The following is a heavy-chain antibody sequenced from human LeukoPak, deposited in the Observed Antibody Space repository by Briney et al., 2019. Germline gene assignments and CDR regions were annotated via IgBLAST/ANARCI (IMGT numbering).Heavy chain of an antibody. CDR1: GFTFSSYG. V-gene: IGHV3-23*01. Sequence: PGGSLRLSCAASGFTFSSYGMSWVRQAPGKGLEWVSAIGGSGANTYYADSVKGRFTISRDNFKNIMYLQMNSLRAEDTAIYYCGRTGQHDYWGQGTLVTVSS. J-gene: IGHJ4*02. D-gene: IGHD3-10*01. CDR2: IGGSGANT. CDR3: GRTGQHDY.